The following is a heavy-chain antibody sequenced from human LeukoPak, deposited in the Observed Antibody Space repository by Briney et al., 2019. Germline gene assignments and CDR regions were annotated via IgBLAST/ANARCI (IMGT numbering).Heavy chain of an antibody. V-gene: IGHV1-69*13. J-gene: IGHJ4*02. Sequence: ASVKVSCKASGGTFSSYAISWLRQAPGQGLEWMGGIIPIFGTANYAQKFQGRVTITADESTSTAYMELSSLRSEDTAVYYCARELRYYDSSGYYYGYWGEGTLVTVSS. CDR1: GGTFSSYA. CDR2: IIPIFGTA. D-gene: IGHD3-22*01. CDR3: ARELRYYDSSGYYYGY.